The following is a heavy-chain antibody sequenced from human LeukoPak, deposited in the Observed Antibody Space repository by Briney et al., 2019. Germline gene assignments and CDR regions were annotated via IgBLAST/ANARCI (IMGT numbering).Heavy chain of an antibody. CDR1: GYTFTSYY. D-gene: IGHD2-2*01. J-gene: IGHJ4*02. V-gene: IGHV1-46*01. Sequence: ASVKVSCKASGYTFTSYYMHWLRQAPGQGPEWMGKLNPSGGSASHAQKFQGRLTMTRDTSTSTVYMEPSSLRSEDTAVYYCARGGYPSSFDYWGQGTLVTVSS. CDR3: ARGGYPSSFDY. CDR2: LNPSGGSA.